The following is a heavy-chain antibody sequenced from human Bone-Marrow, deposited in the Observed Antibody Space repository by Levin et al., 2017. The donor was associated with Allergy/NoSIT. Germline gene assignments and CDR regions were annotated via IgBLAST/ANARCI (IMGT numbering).Heavy chain of an antibody. J-gene: IGHJ4*02. CDR2: IFRGGDT. Sequence: GGSLRLSCAASGFIVTNNYMSWVRQAPGKGLEWVSIIFRGGDTYYTDSVRGRFTISRDNSKNTLYLQMISLTTEDTAVYYCAKTSHYSFDSWGQGTLVTVSS. V-gene: IGHV3-53*01. CDR3: AKTSHYSFDS. CDR1: GFIVTNNY.